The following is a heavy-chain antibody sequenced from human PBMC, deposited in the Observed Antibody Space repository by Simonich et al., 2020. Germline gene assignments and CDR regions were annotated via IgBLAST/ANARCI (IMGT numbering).Heavy chain of an antibody. CDR3: AKDVAAAGTEYFQH. D-gene: IGHD6-13*01. CDR2: SSWNSGSI. V-gene: IGHV3-9*01. CDR1: GFTFDDYA. J-gene: IGHJ1*01. Sequence: EVQLVESGGGLVQHGRSLRLSCAASGFTFDDYAMHWVRKAPGKGLGWFLGSSWNSGSICNADSVNGRFTIYRDNAKNSRYLQMNSLRAEDTALYYCAKDVAAAGTEYFQHWGQGTLVTVSS.